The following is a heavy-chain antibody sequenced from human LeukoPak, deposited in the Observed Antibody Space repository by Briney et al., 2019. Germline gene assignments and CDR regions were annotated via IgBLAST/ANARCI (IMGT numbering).Heavy chain of an antibody. V-gene: IGHV3-7*01. CDR2: IKQDASDK. CDR3: LGGVAADY. D-gene: IGHD3-16*01. Sequence: GGSLRLSCAAPRFTFSYYWMTWVRQAPGKGVEWVANIKQDASDKHYADSVKGRFTISRDNAKNSLYPQMNSLRVEDTAVYYCLGGVAADYWGRGTLVTVSS. J-gene: IGHJ4*02. CDR1: RFTFSYYW.